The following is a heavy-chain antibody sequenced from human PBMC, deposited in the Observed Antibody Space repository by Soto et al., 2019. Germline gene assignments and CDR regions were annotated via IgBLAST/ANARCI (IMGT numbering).Heavy chain of an antibody. D-gene: IGHD6-6*01. J-gene: IGHJ6*02. CDR2: ISGSGGST. V-gene: IGHV3-23*01. CDR1: GFTFSSYA. Sequence: QSGGSLRLSCAASGFTFSSYAMSWVRQAPGKGLEWVSAISGSGGSTYYADSVKGRFTISRDNSKNTLYLQMNSLRAEDTAVYYCAKRYSSSSEVGYGMDVWGQGTTVTVSS. CDR3: AKRYSSSSEVGYGMDV.